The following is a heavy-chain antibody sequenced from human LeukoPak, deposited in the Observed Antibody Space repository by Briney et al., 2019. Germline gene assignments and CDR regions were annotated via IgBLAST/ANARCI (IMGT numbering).Heavy chain of an antibody. D-gene: IGHD6-19*01. CDR3: ARRPFGSSGWYADY. V-gene: IGHV3-23*01. CDR1: GFTFSNYA. CDR2: ISGSGGTT. Sequence: GGSLRLSCAASGFTFSNYAMSWVRQAPGKGLEWVLGISGSGGTTYYADSVKGWFTISRDNSKNTLYLQMNSLRAEDTAVYYCARRPFGSSGWYADYWGQGTLVTVSS. J-gene: IGHJ4*02.